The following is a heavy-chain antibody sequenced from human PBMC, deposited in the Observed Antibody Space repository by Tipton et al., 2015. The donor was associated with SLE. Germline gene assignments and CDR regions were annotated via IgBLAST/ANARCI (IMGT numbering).Heavy chain of an antibody. CDR1: GGSISSSGYY. Sequence: TLSLTCTVSGGSISSSGYYWGWIRQPPGKGLEWIGSIYYSGSTYYNPSLKRRVTISIDTSKNQFSLKLSSVTAADTAVYYCASPAHSSSWYDAFDIWGQGTMVTVSS. J-gene: IGHJ3*02. CDR3: ASPAHSSSWYDAFDI. CDR2: IYYSGST. D-gene: IGHD6-13*01. V-gene: IGHV4-39*01.